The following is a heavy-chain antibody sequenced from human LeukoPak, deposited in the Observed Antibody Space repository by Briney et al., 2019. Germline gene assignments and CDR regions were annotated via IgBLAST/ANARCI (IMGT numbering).Heavy chain of an antibody. D-gene: IGHD3-10*01. V-gene: IGHV3-30-3*01. Sequence: VGSLRLSCAASGFTFSSYAMHWVRQAPGKGLEWVAVISYDGSNKYYADSVKGRFTISRDNSKNTLYLQMNSLRAEDTAVYYCAKDSRGYFDYWGQGTLVAVSS. CDR3: AKDSRGYFDY. J-gene: IGHJ4*02. CDR2: ISYDGSNK. CDR1: GFTFSSYA.